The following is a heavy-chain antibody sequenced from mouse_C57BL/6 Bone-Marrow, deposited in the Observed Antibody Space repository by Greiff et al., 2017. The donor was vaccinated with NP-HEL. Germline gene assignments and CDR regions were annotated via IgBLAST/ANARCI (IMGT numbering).Heavy chain of an antibody. J-gene: IGHJ1*01. CDR3: ARHGGYWYFDV. CDR1: EYEFASHD. V-gene: IGHV5-2*01. Sequence: EVQRVEAGGGVVQPGESQKLCCESNEYEFASHDKSWVRKTPEKRQELVAAINRDGGSTYYPETMERRFIISTDTTKKTLYLQLSSLRSEDTALYYCARHGGYWYFDVWGPGTTVTVSS. CDR2: INRDGGST.